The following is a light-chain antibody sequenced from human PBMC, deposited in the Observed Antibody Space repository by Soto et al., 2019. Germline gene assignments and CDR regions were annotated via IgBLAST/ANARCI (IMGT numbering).Light chain of an antibody. CDR1: QSVSSSY. V-gene: IGKV3-20*01. J-gene: IGKJ3*01. CDR2: GAS. Sequence: EIVLTQSPGTLSLSPGERATLSCRASQSVSSSYLAWYQQKPGQAPRLLIYGASSRATGIPDSFSGSWSGTDFTLTISRLEPEDFAVYYCQQYGSSPFTFGPGTKVDIK. CDR3: QQYGSSPFT.